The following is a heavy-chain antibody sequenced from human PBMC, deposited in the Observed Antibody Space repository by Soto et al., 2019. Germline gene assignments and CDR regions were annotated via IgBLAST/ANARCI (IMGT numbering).Heavy chain of an antibody. Sequence: QVQLQESGPGLVKPSQTLSLTCTVSGGSISSGDYYWSWIRQPPGKGLEWIGYIYYSGSTYYNPYLKSPVNTSEETSQNQFSLKLGSRTAAEPALYYRARPLAYRAFEIWGQGTMVTVSS. CDR2: IYYSGST. J-gene: IGHJ3*02. D-gene: IGHD6-6*01. V-gene: IGHV4-30-4*01. CDR3: ARPLAYRAFEI. CDR1: GGSISSGDYY.